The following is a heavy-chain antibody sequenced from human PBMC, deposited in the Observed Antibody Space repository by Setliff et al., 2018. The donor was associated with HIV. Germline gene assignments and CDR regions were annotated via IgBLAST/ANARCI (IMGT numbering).Heavy chain of an antibody. D-gene: IGHD6-13*01. Sequence: PGGSMRLSCAASGFIFSGSAMHWVRQASGKGLEWVGRIRSKANHYATVYAASVKGRFTISRDDSKNTAYLQMNSLKTEDTAVYYCARLSVTAAGTSGWDYLDYWGQGTLVTVSS. V-gene: IGHV3-73*01. CDR2: IRSKANHYAT. J-gene: IGHJ4*02. CDR1: GFIFSGSA. CDR3: ARLSVTAAGTSGWDYLDY.